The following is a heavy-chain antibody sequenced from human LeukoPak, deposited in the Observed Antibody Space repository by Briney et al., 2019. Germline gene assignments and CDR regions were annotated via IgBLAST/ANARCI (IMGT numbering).Heavy chain of an antibody. Sequence: ASVKVSYKVFGYTLTELSMHWVRQAPGKGLEWMGGFEPEDDETIFAQKFQGRVTMTEDTSTDTAYVELSSLRSEATAVYYCATVRRGYSGYDSYFFDYWGQGTLVTVSS. J-gene: IGHJ4*02. CDR2: FEPEDDET. D-gene: IGHD5-12*01. CDR1: GYTLTELS. V-gene: IGHV1-24*01. CDR3: ATVRRGYSGYDSYFFDY.